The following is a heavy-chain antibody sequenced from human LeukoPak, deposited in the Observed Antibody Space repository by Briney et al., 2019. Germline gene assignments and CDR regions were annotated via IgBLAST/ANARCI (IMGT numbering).Heavy chain of an antibody. J-gene: IGHJ5*02. CDR1: GGSISSYY. V-gene: IGHV4-59*01. CDR3: ARAPIPYDRSRTDYRFDP. D-gene: IGHD3-16*01. CDR2: TYYSGST. Sequence: SETLSLTCSASGGSISSYYWSWIRQPPGKGLEWIGYTYYSGSTNYNPSLKSRVTISLDTSKSQFSLKLTSVTAADTAVYYCARAPIPYDRSRTDYRFDPWGQGTLVTVAS.